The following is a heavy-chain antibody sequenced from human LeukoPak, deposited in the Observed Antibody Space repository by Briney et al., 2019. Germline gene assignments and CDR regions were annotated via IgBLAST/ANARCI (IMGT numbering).Heavy chain of an antibody. CDR1: GFTFSSYA. J-gene: IGHJ3*02. D-gene: IGHD3-22*01. CDR3: AASGDSSGYFDAFDI. CDR2: ISGSGGST. Sequence: GGSLRLSCAASGFTFSSYAMSWVRQAPGKGLEWVSAISGSGGSTYYADSVKGRFTIFRDNSKNTLYLQMNSLRAEDTAVYYCAASGDSSGYFDAFDIWGQGTMVTVSS. V-gene: IGHV3-23*01.